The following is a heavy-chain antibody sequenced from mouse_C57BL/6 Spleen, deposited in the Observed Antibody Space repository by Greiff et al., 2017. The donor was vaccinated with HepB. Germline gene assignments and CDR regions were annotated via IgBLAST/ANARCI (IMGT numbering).Heavy chain of an antibody. CDR1: GFTFNNYA. Sequence: EVHLVESGGGLVQPKGSLKLSCAASGFTFNNYAMHWVRQAPGKGLEWVARIRSKSSNYATYYADPVKDRFTISRDDAQSKLYLQMNNLKTEDTAMYYCLRSHYAYDYYAMDYWGQGTSVTVAA. D-gene: IGHD2-2*01. V-gene: IGHV10-3*01. CDR2: IRSKSSNYAT. CDR3: LRSHYAYDYYAMDY. J-gene: IGHJ4*01.